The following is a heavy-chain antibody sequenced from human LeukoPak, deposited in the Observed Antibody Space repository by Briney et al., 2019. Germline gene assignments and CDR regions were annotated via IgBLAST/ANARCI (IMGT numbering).Heavy chain of an antibody. CDR2: ISSSSSYI. CDR1: GFTFDDYA. CDR3: ARDLYYYDSSGYYKFDY. D-gene: IGHD3-22*01. V-gene: IGHV3-21*01. J-gene: IGHJ4*02. Sequence: GGSLRLSCAASGFTFDDYAMHWVRQAPGKGPEWVSSISSSSSYIYYADSVKGRFTISRDNAKNSLYLQMNSLRAEDTAVYYCARDLYYYDSSGYYKFDYWGQGTLVTVPS.